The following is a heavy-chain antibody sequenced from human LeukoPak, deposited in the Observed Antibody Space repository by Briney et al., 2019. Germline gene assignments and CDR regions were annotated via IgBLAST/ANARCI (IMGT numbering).Heavy chain of an antibody. Sequence: ASAKVSCKASGYTFTSYDINWVRQATGQGLEWMGWMNPNSGNTGYAQKFQGRVTMTRNTSISTAYMELSSLRSEDTAVYYCARVGSSGWYYYYYGMDVWGQGTTVTVSS. CDR2: MNPNSGNT. D-gene: IGHD6-19*01. CDR1: GYTFTSYD. V-gene: IGHV1-8*01. J-gene: IGHJ6*02. CDR3: ARVGSSGWYYYYYGMDV.